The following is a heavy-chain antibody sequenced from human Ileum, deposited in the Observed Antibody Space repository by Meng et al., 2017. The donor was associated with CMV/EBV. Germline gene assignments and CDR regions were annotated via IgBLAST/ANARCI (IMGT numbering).Heavy chain of an antibody. J-gene: IGHJ5*02. CDR2: ITSSGDRT. V-gene: IGHV3-23*01. Sequence: GESLKISCAASGFTFSSSALTWVRQAPGKGLKWVSTITSSGDRTYYADSVKGRFTISRDNSKSTLYLQMNSLRAEDTAVYYCAQERVILGVTGWFDPWGQGTLVTSPQ. D-gene: IGHD3-10*01. CDR1: GFTFSSSA. CDR3: AQERVILGVTGWFDP.